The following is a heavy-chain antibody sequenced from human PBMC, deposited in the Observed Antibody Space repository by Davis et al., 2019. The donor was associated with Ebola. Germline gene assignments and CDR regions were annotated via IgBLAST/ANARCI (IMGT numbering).Heavy chain of an antibody. D-gene: IGHD6-6*01. Sequence: PGGSLRLSCAASGFTFSSYAMTWVRQAPGKGLEWVSCISGSGGTTEYADSVKGRFTISRDNAKNSLYLQMNSLRAEDTAVYYCARDGSNSYFDYWGQGNLVTVSS. V-gene: IGHV3-21*01. CDR2: ISGSGGTT. J-gene: IGHJ4*02. CDR3: ARDGSNSYFDY. CDR1: GFTFSSYA.